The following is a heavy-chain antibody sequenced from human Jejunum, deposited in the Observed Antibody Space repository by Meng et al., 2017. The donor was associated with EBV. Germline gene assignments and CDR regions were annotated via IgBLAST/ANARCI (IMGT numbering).Heavy chain of an antibody. J-gene: IGHJ4*02. V-gene: IGHV4-61*01. CDR1: SASVSGRSYY. CDR3: AGDRRAYCGSDCNPLDY. Sequence: SGPGMVKPVETLSFTCTGPSASVSGRSYYLNWIRQPPGKGLDWIGYMYYSGSSNYNPSLKSRVTISIDMSKNQFSLKLNSVTAADTAVYYCAGDRRAYCGSDCNPLDYWGQGTLVTVSS. CDR2: MYYSGSS. D-gene: IGHD2-21*02.